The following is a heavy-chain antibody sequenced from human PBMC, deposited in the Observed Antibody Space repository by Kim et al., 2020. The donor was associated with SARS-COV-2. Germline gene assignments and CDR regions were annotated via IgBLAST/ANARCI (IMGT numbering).Heavy chain of an antibody. Sequence: GGSLRLSCAASGFTFDDYGMSWVRQTPGKGLEWVSGINRNSGSIGYADSVKGRFTISRVNAKKSLYLQMNGLRVEDTALYYCVRGYAGGPFDLWGQGSLVNVSS. D-gene: IGHD3-16*01. CDR2: INRNSGSI. J-gene: IGHJ4*02. CDR3: VRGYAGGPFDL. V-gene: IGHV3-20*04. CDR1: GFTFDDYG.